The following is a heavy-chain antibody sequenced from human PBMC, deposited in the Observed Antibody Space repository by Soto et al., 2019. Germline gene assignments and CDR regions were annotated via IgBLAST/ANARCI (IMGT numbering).Heavy chain of an antibody. J-gene: IGHJ3*02. CDR1: GFTFSSYA. V-gene: IGHV3-30-3*02. Sequence: QVQLVESGGGVVQPGRSLRLSCAASGFTFSSYAMHWVRQAPGKGLEWVAVISYDGSNKYYADSVKGRFTISRDNSKNTLYLQMNSLRAEDTAVYYCAKLVGADDAFDIWGQGTMVTVSS. D-gene: IGHD1-26*01. CDR3: AKLVGADDAFDI. CDR2: ISYDGSNK.